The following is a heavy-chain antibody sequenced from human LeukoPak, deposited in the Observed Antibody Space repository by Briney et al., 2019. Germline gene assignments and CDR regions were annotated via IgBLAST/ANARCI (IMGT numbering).Heavy chain of an antibody. CDR1: GFSFSDSW. D-gene: IGHD1-26*01. V-gene: IGHV3-7*03. Sequence: GGSLRLSCAASGFSFSDSWMSWVRHLPGKGLEWLADMSPDGSGVVYVDSVKGRFTISRNNAKNSLFLQMNSLRAEDTAVYYCARGASGSYSDAFDIWGQGTMVTVSS. J-gene: IGHJ3*02. CDR3: ARGASGSYSDAFDI. CDR2: MSPDGSGV.